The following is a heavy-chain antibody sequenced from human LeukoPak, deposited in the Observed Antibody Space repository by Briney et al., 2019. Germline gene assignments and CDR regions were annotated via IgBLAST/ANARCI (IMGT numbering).Heavy chain of an antibody. J-gene: IGHJ5*02. CDR1: GFTFSSYA. Sequence: GGSLRLSCAASGFTFSSYAMSWVRQAPGKGLEWVSAISGSGGSTYYADSVKGRFTISRDNSKNTLYLQMNSLRAEDTAVYYCAKESSNTAMVSGSSDPWGQGTLVTVSS. CDR3: AKESSNTAMVSGSSDP. D-gene: IGHD5-18*01. CDR2: ISGSGGST. V-gene: IGHV3-23*01.